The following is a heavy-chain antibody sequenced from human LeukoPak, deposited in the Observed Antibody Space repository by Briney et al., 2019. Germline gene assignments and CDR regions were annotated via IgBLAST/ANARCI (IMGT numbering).Heavy chain of an antibody. D-gene: IGHD3-22*01. CDR1: GGTFSSYA. Sequence: SVKVSCKASGGTFSSYAISWVRQAPGQGLEWMGRIIPILGIANYAQKFQGRVTITANKSTSTAYMELSSLRSGDTAVYYCARGYDSSGSPSWFDPWGQGTLVTVSS. CDR3: ARGYDSSGSPSWFDP. CDR2: IIPILGIA. J-gene: IGHJ5*02. V-gene: IGHV1-69*04.